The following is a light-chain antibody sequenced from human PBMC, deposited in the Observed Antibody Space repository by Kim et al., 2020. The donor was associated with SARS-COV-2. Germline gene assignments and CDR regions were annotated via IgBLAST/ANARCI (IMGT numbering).Light chain of an antibody. Sequence: LTCTLRSGINVGTYSMFWYQQKPGSPPQYLLRYKSDSDKQQGSGVPSRFSGSKDASANAGILLISGLQSEHEADYYCMIWHSSAWVFGGGTQLTVL. CDR2: YKSDSDK. V-gene: IGLV5-45*02. CDR3: MIWHSSAWV. CDR1: SGINVGTYS. J-gene: IGLJ3*02.